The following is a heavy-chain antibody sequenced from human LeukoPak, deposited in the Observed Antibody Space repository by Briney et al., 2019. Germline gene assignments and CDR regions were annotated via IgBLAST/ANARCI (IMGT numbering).Heavy chain of an antibody. J-gene: IGHJ4*02. D-gene: IGHD3-10*01. CDR3: ARASGSASHSGDY. CDR1: GFTFSSYE. CDR2: ISSSGSTI. Sequence: GGSLRLSCAASGFTFSSYEMNWVRQAPGKGLEWVSYISSSGSTIYYADSVKGRFTISRDNAKNSLYLQMNSLRAKDTAVYYCARASGSASHSGDYWGQGTLVTVSS. V-gene: IGHV3-48*03.